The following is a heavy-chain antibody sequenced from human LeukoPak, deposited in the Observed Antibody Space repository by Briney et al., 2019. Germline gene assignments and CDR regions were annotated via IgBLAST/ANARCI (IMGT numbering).Heavy chain of an antibody. J-gene: IGHJ4*02. D-gene: IGHD3-22*01. Sequence: SVKVSCKASGGTFSSYAISWVRQAPGQGLEWMGGIIPIFGTANYAQKFQGRVTITADESTSTAYMELSSLRSEDTAVYYCARWADDSSGYYYYFDYWGQGTLVTVSS. CDR3: ARWADDSSGYYYYFDY. CDR2: IIPIFGTA. V-gene: IGHV1-69*01. CDR1: GGTFSSYA.